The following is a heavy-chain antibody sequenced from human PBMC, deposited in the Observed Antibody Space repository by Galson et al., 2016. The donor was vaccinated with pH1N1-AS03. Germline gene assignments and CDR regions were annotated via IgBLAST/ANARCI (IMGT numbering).Heavy chain of an antibody. Sequence: SCKASGYTFTTYDINWVRQAAGQGLEWMGWMTPNNGNTGYAQRFQGRVTMTRNTSISTAYMELSGLQSEDTAVYYCARSVLGETDDWGQGTLVIVSS. J-gene: IGHJ4*02. CDR2: MTPNNGNT. CDR3: ARSVLGETDD. D-gene: IGHD3-16*01. CDR1: GYTFTTYD. V-gene: IGHV1-8*01.